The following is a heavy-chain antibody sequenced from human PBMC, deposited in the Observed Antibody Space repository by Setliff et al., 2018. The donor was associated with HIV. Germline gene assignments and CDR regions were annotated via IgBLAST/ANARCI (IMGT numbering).Heavy chain of an antibody. CDR1: GGSISTSGPGYY. D-gene: IGHD1-26*01. CDR3: ARSTVGAGVSFP. CDR2: ISHSGNT. Sequence: SETLSLTCTVSGGSISTSGPGYYWSWIRQPPGKGLEWIGCISHSGNTNFNPSLNSRVTISLDTSKNQFSLRLTSLTAADTAIYYCARSTVGAGVSFPWGRGILGTVSS. V-gene: IGHV4-61*05. J-gene: IGHJ5*02.